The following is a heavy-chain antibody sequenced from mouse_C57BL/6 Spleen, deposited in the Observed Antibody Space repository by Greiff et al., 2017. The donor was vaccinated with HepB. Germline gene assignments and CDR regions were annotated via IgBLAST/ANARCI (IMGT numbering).Heavy chain of an antibody. CDR1: GYTFTDYN. J-gene: IGHJ1*03. CDR3: ARDYDGVYWYFDV. V-gene: IGHV1-18*01. Sequence: EVKLVESGPELVKPGASVKIPCKASGYTFTDYNMDWVKQSHGKSLEWIGDINPNNGGTIYNQKFKGKATLTVDKSSSTAYMELRSLTSEDTAVYYCARDYDGVYWYFDVWGTGTTVTVSS. D-gene: IGHD2-4*01. CDR2: INPNNGGT.